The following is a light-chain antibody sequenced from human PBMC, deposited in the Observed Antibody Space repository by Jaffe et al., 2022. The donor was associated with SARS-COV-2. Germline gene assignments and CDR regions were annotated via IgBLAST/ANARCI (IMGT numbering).Light chain of an antibody. V-gene: IGKV1-27*01. Sequence: DIQMTQSPSSLSASVGDRVTITCRASQDISNYLAWYQQEPGKVPRLLIYAASTLQSGVPSRFSGSGSGTDFTLTISSLQPEDVATYYCQKYHSAPFTFGPGTKVDVK. CDR2: AAS. CDR3: QKYHSAPFT. CDR1: QDISNY. J-gene: IGKJ3*01.